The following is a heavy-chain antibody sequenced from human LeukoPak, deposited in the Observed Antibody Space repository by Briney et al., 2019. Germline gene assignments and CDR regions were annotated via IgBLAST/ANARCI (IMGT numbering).Heavy chain of an antibody. CDR3: ETHKEGSYFES. J-gene: IGHJ4*02. D-gene: IGHD3-10*01. CDR2: IYYFVDA. Sequence: SETLSLTCSVSGGSITSSPYYWGSIRQSPETVLEWIGSIYYFVDAYYRPSLIDRATISIDTSKNQISLKLTSMTATDTAVYYCETHKEGSYFESWGQGTLVTVSS. V-gene: IGHV4-39*01. CDR1: GGSITSSPYY.